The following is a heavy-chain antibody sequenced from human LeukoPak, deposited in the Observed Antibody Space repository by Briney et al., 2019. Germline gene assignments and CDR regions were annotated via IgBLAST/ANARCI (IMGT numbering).Heavy chain of an antibody. CDR2: ISGSGGST. V-gene: IGHV3-23*01. D-gene: IGHD1-26*01. CDR3: AKVSGSYSSLCYFDY. Sequence: GGSLRLSCAASGFTSSSYAMRCVRQAPGKGLECGSGISGSGGSTYSAASVKGRFTISRDNSKNTLYLQMNSLRAEDAAVYYCAKVSGSYSSLCYFDYWGQGTLVTVSS. J-gene: IGHJ4*02. CDR1: GFTSSSYA.